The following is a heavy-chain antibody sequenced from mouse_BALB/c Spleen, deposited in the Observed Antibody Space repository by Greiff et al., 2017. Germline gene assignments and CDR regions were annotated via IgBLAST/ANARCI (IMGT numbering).Heavy chain of an antibody. CDR1: GYSITSGYY. J-gene: IGHJ3*01. Sequence: VQLKESGPGLVKPSQSLSLTCSVTGYSITSGYYWNWIRQFPGNKLEWMGYISYDGSNNYNPSLKNRISITRDTSKNQFFLKLNSVTTEDTATYYCARDGDYDAMAYWGQGTLVTVSA. CDR2: ISYDGSN. D-gene: IGHD2-4*01. V-gene: IGHV3-6*02. CDR3: ARDGDYDAMAY.